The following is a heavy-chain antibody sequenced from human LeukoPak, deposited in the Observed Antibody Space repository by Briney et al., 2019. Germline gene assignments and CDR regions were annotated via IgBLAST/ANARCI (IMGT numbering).Heavy chain of an antibody. J-gene: IGHJ5*02. CDR1: GDSISSTDYY. CDR2: IYYSGSA. D-gene: IGHD1-26*01. CDR3: ARDRLALYRRTWFDP. Sequence: SETLSLTCTDSGDSISSTDYYWGWIRQPPGKGLEWIGNIYYSGSAYYNPSLKSRVSISVDTSKNQFSLRLRSVTAADTAVYYCARDRLALYRRTWFDPWGQGTLVTVSS. V-gene: IGHV4-39*07.